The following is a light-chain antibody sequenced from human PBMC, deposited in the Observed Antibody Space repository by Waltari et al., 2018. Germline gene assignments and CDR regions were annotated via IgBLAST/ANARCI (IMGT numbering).Light chain of an antibody. V-gene: IGKV3-11*01. Sequence: EIVLTQSPATLSLSPGEIATLSCRASQSVSRNLALYQQKPGQAPRLLIYDASNRATGIPARFSGSVSGTDFTLTISSLEPEDFAVYYCQQRSDWSYTFGQGTKLEI. J-gene: IGKJ2*01. CDR2: DAS. CDR3: QQRSDWSYT. CDR1: QSVSRN.